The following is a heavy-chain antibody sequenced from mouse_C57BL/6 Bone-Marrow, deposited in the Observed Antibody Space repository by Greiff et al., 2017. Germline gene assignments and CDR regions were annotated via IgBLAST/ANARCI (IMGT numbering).Heavy chain of an antibody. CDR3: ASNWSYYFDY. CDR1: GFNFKNTY. CDR2: IDPANGNT. J-gene: IGHJ2*01. Sequence: EVQLQQSVAELVRPGASVKLSCTASGFNFKNTYMHWVKQRPEQGLEWIGRIDPANGNTKYAPKFQGKATITADTSSNTAYLQLSSLTSEDTAIYYCASNWSYYFDYWGQGTTLTVSS. V-gene: IGHV14-3*01. D-gene: IGHD4-1*01.